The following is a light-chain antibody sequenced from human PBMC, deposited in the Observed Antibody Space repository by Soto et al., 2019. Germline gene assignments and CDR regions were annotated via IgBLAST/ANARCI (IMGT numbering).Light chain of an antibody. J-gene: IGKJ4*01. CDR2: DAS. CDR3: QQRSNWPPIIT. CDR1: QSVTTY. V-gene: IGKV3-11*01. Sequence: EIVLTQSQATLSLSPGAGATLSCLASQSVTTYSAWSHQKPGQAPRLLIYDASSRAPGTPARFSGSGSGTDFTLTVSSLEPEASAVYYCQQRSNWPPIITFGGGTKVDIK.